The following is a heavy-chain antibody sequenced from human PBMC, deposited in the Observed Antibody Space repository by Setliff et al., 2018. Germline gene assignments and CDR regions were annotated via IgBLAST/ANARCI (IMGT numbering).Heavy chain of an antibody. D-gene: IGHD1-1*01. Sequence: SETLSLTCTVPGGSISDNGYFWGWVRQPPGKGLEWIGNIYFGGNTYFNPSFKSRVTMSIDTSKSQFSLRLNSVTAADTAVYYCARTGTYRYFDYWGRGTLVTVSS. V-gene: IGHV4-39*01. CDR1: GGSISDNGYF. CDR2: IYFGGNT. CDR3: ARTGTYRYFDY. J-gene: IGHJ4*02.